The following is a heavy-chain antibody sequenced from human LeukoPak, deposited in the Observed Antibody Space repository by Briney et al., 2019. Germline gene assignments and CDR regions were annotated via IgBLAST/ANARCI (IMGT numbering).Heavy chain of an antibody. Sequence: GGSLTLSCAASGVNFDIYCLHWVRRAPGKGLEWVAVISHHGANIHYADSVKGRFTVSRDNAKNTLPLHQTGLTPEDAALYYCARAGQPNTAYGYDQHYLDYWGQGTRVTVSS. CDR3: ARAGQPNTAYGYDQHYLDY. CDR2: ISHHGANI. V-gene: IGHV3-30*03. J-gene: IGHJ4*02. CDR1: GVNFDIYC. D-gene: IGHD3-3*01.